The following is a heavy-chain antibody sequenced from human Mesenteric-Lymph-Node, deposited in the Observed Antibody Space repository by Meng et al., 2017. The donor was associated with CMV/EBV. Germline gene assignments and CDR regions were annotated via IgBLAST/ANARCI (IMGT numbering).Heavy chain of an antibody. V-gene: IGHV4-34*01. D-gene: IGHD3-16*01. CDR2: INHDGST. J-gene: IGHJ6*02. Sequence: SETLSLTCGLYGESYYWNWIRQPPGKGLEWIGEINHDGSTKYNPSLQSRVTISVDTSKNQFSLKLTSVTAADSAVYYCARGGGGMDVWGQGTTVTVSS. CDR1: GESYY. CDR3: ARGGGGMDV.